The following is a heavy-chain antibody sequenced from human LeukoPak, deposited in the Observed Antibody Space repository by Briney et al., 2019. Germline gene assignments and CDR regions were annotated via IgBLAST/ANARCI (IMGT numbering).Heavy chain of an antibody. J-gene: IGHJ6*02. CDR3: ARAYFYYYYGMDV. Sequence: PSETLSLTCAAYGGSFSGYYWSWIRQPPGKGLEWIGEINHSGSTNYNPSLKSRVTISVDTSKNQFSLKLSSVTAADTAVYYCARAYFYYYYGMDVWGQGTTVTVSS. V-gene: IGHV4-34*01. CDR1: GGSFSGYY. CDR2: INHSGST.